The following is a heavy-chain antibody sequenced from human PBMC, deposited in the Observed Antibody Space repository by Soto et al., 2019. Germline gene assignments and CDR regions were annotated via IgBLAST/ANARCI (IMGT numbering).Heavy chain of an antibody. CDR1: GFTFSSYA. J-gene: IGHJ4*02. D-gene: IGHD2-21*01. Sequence: PGGPLRLSCAASGFTFSSYALNWVRQAPGKGLEWVAEISVSGTSTYYAPSVKGRFIISSDSSKNTLYLRMYSLRAEDTAMYYCAKSLSALFSLGDFKYWGQGALVTVSS. V-gene: IGHV3-23*01. CDR2: ISVSGTST. CDR3: AKSLSALFSLGDFKY.